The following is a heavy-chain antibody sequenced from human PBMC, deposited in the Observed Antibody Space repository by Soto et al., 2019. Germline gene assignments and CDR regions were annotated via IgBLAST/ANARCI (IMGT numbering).Heavy chain of an antibody. V-gene: IGHV3-74*01. D-gene: IGHD6-19*01. CDR1: GFTFSNYW. J-gene: IGHJ4*02. Sequence: EVQLVESGGALVQPGGSLRLSCAASGFTFSNYWMHWVRQAPGKGLVWISRINNDGSNTVYADAVKGRFTISRDNAKNMLFLQMNSLRVEDTAVYYCATSRGGVNNAPTTYWGQGTLVTVSS. CDR2: INNDGSNT. CDR3: ATSRGGVNNAPTTY.